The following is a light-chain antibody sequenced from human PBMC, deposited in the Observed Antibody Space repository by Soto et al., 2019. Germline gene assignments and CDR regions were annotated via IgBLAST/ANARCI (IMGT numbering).Light chain of an antibody. CDR2: GAS. CDR3: QQYYNWPPLT. Sequence: EIVMTQSPATLSVSPGERATLSCRASQSVSSNLAWYRQKPGQAPRLLIYGASTRATDVPARFSGSGSGTEFTLTISSLQSEDFAVYYCQQYYNWPPLTFGQGTKVEIK. J-gene: IGKJ1*01. V-gene: IGKV3-15*01. CDR1: QSVSSN.